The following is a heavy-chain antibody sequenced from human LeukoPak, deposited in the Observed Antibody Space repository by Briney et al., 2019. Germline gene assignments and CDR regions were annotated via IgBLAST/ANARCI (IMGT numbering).Heavy chain of an antibody. V-gene: IGHV1/OR15-1*04. CDR3: ARGGVVGIFGDI. CDR1: GYIFTDYY. CDR2: INPNSGGT. Sequence: ASVKVSCKASGYIFTDYYMHWVRQAPGQELGWMGRINPNSGGTNYAQKFQGRVTMTRDTSISTAYMEPSSLRSEDTAVYYCARGGVVGIFGDIWGQGTMVTVSS. J-gene: IGHJ3*02. D-gene: IGHD3-3*01.